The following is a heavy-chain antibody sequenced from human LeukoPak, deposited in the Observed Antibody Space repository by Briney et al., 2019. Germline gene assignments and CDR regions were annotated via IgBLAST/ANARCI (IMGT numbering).Heavy chain of an antibody. CDR1: GGTFSSYA. CDR2: IIPILGIA. J-gene: IGHJ4*02. V-gene: IGHV1-69*04. Sequence: SVKVSCKASGGTFSSYAISWVRQAPGQGLEWMGRIIPILGIANYAQEFQGRVTITADKSTSTAYMELSSLRSEDTAVYYCATHIRYCSSTSCFGPDGLDYWGQGTLVTVSS. CDR3: ATHIRYCSSTSCFGPDGLDY. D-gene: IGHD2-2*01.